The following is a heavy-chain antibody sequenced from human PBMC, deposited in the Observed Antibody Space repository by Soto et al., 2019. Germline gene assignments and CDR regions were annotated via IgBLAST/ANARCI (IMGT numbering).Heavy chain of an antibody. CDR3: AKDLGFTMQGYFDY. Sequence: PGGSLRLSCAASGFTFDDYAMHWVRQAPGKGLEWVSGISWNSGSIGYADSVKGRFTISRDNAKNSLYLQMNSLGAEDTSLYYCAKDLGFTMQGYFDYWGQGTLVTVSS. D-gene: IGHD7-27*01. V-gene: IGHV3-9*01. J-gene: IGHJ4*02. CDR2: ISWNSGSI. CDR1: GFTFDDYA.